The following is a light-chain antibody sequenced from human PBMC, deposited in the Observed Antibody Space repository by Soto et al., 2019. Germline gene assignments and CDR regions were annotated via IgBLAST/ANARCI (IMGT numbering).Light chain of an antibody. CDR1: QSVSSSY. CDR3: QQYGSSLTWT. J-gene: IGKJ1*01. CDR2: GAS. V-gene: IGKV3-20*01. Sequence: IVFTHFPRTPYLASWGRAILSCRHRQSVSSSYLPWHQQKHSQTHKLLLYGASSRATCIPDRFSGSGSGTDFTLTISRLEPEDFAVYYCQQYGSSLTWTFGQGTKV.